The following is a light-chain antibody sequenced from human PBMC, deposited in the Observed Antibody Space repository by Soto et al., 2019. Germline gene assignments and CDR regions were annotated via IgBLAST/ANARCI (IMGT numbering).Light chain of an antibody. Sequence: QSVLTQPASVSGSPGQSITISCTGTSSDVGGYNYVSWYQQHPGKAPKLMIHEVSTRPSGVSNRFSGSKSANTASLTISGLQAEDEADYYCSSYTSSSTLLFGGGTKVTVL. V-gene: IGLV2-14*01. CDR2: EVS. CDR3: SSYTSSSTLL. CDR1: SSDVGGYNY. J-gene: IGLJ2*01.